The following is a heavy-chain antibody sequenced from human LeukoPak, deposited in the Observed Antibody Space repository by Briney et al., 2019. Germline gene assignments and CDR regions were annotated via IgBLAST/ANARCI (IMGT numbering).Heavy chain of an antibody. CDR2: VHLDGRT. V-gene: IGHV4-4*02. CDR3: AREGGFYRPLDY. CDR1: GGSVINTNW. D-gene: IGHD3-3*01. Sequence: PSETLSLTCGVSGGSVINTNWWTWVRQPPGKGLEWIGEVHLDGRTNYNPSLESRLTMSVDVSENQVSLKLTSVTAADTAVYYCAREGGFYRPLDYSGYGNLGTVFS. J-gene: IGHJ4*01.